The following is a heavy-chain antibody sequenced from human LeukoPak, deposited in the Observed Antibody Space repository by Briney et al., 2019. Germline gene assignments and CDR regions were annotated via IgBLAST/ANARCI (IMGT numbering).Heavy chain of an antibody. D-gene: IGHD3-22*01. V-gene: IGHV3-23*01. J-gene: IGHJ1*01. Sequence: GGSLRLSCAASGFTFSGSAMHWVRQASGKGLEWVSAISGSGGSTYYADSVKGRFTISRDNSKNTLYLQMNSLRAEDTAVYYCAKEGDTYYYDSSGYYPEYFQHWGQGTLVTVSS. CDR3: AKEGDTYYYDSSGYYPEYFQH. CDR2: ISGSGGST. CDR1: GFTFSGSA.